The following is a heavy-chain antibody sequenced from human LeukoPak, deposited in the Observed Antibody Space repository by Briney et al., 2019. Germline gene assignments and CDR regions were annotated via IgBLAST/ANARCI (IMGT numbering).Heavy chain of an antibody. V-gene: IGHV3-30-3*01. J-gene: IGHJ4*02. CDR2: ISYDGSNK. Sequence: GGSLRLSCAASGFTFSSYAMHWVRQAPGKGLEWVAVISYDGSNKYYADSVKGRFTISRDNSKNTLYLQMNSLRAEDTAVYYCARDYCDSSGYYGYWGQGTLVTVSS. CDR3: ARDYCDSSGYYGY. CDR1: GFTFSSYA. D-gene: IGHD3-22*01.